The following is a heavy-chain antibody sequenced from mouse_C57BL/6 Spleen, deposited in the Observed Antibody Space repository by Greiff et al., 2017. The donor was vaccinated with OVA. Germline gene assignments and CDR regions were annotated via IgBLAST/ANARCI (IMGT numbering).Heavy chain of an antibody. CDR1: GYTFTSYW. CDR2: IYPGNSDT. V-gene: IGHV1-5*01. CDR3: TRSPDPDAMDY. Sequence: VQLQQPGAELVKPGASVKMSCKTSGYTFTSYWMHWVKQRPGQGLEWIGAIYPGNSDTSYNQKFKGKAKLTAVTSASTAYMELSSLTNEDSAVYYCTRSPDPDAMDYWGQGTSVTVSS. J-gene: IGHJ4*01.